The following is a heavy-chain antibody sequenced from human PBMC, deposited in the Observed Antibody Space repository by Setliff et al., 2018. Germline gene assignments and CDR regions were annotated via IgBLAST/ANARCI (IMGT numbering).Heavy chain of an antibody. D-gene: IGHD3-10*01. CDR2: IDWDDDK. CDR3: VLRGVRGDDY. J-gene: IGHJ4*02. V-gene: IGHV2-70*04. CDR1: GFSLSTAGTR. Sequence: TCTFSGFSLSTAGTRASWIRQPPGKALEWLARIDWDDDKFYSTSLKTRLTISKDTSKNQVVLTMTNMDPVDTATYYCVLRGVRGDDYWGQGTLVTVSS.